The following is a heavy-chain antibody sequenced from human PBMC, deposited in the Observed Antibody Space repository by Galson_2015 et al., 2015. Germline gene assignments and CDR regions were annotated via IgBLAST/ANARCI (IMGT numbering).Heavy chain of an antibody. CDR3: ARDGPGGCGSVSGYNPPDD. V-gene: IGHV3-33*01. CDR2: IWYDGSND. D-gene: IGHD2-15*01. J-gene: IGHJ4*02. CDR1: GFTFRNYG. Sequence: SLRLSCAASGFTFRNYGMNWVRQAPGKGLEWVAVIWYDGSNDYYADSVKGRFTISRDNSKNTLYLQMNSLRAEDTAVYYCARDGPGGCGSVSGYNPPDDWGQGTLVTASS.